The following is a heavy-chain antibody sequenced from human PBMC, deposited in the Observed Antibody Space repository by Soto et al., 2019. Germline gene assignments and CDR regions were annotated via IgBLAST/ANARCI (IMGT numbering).Heavy chain of an antibody. Sequence: EVQLVESGGGLVQPGGSLRLSCAASGFTFNSYSMNWVRQAPGKGLEWVSYISSSSTTKYYTDSVKGRFTISRDNAKNSLYLQMNSLRDDDTAVYYCAIPGSGWENWFDPWGQGTLVTVSS. V-gene: IGHV3-48*02. CDR2: ISSSSTTK. CDR3: AIPGSGWENWFDP. J-gene: IGHJ5*02. D-gene: IGHD6-19*01. CDR1: GFTFNSYS.